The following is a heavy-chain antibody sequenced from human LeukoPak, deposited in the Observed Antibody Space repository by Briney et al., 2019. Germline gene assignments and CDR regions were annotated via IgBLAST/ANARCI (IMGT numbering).Heavy chain of an antibody. Sequence: GGSLRLSCAASGFTFSSYSMNWVRQAPGKGLEWVSYISSSSSTIYYADSVKGRFTISRDNAKNSLYLQMNSLRDEDTAVYYCAREYSSGWHGTSTPSGIDYWGQGTLVTVSS. J-gene: IGHJ4*02. V-gene: IGHV3-48*02. D-gene: IGHD6-19*01. CDR1: GFTFSSYS. CDR2: ISSSSSTI. CDR3: AREYSSGWHGTSTPSGIDY.